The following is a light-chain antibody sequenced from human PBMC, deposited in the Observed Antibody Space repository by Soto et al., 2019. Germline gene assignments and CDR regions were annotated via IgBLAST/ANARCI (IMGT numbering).Light chain of an antibody. Sequence: EIVKTQSPATLSVSPGERATLSCRASQSISNNVAWYQQKPGQAPRLLISGASTRATGIPARFSGSGSGTEFTLTISSLQSEDFAFYYCQQYNDWPPSTFGQGTKLEIK. CDR1: QSISNN. J-gene: IGKJ2*02. CDR2: GAS. V-gene: IGKV3-15*01. CDR3: QQYNDWPPST.